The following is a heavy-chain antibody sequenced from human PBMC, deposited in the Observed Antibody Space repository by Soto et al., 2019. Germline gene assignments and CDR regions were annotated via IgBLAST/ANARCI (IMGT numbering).Heavy chain of an antibody. V-gene: IGHV3-15*07. CDR2: IKSKTDGGTT. Sequence: EVQLVESGGGLVEPGGSLRLSCAASGFTFSSVWMNWVRQAPGKGLEWVGRIKSKTDGGTTDYAAPVKGRFTVSRDDSKYTLYLEMNSLKTEDTAVYYCTTLLTGYSSGWADYWGQGTLVTVSS. CDR3: TTLLTGYSSGWADY. CDR1: GFTFSSVW. D-gene: IGHD6-19*01. J-gene: IGHJ4*02.